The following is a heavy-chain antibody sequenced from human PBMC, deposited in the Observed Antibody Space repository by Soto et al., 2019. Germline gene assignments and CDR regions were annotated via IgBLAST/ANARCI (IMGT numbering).Heavy chain of an antibody. CDR2: IIPIFGTA. J-gene: IGHJ6*02. D-gene: IGHD6-13*01. CDR3: ARDRGAADVYYYYYYGMDV. V-gene: IGHV1-69*13. CDR1: GGTFSSYA. Sequence: ASVKVSCKASGGTFSSYAISWVRQAPGQGLEWMGGIIPIFGTANYAQKFQGRVTITADESTSTAHMELSSLRSEDTAVYYCARDRGAADVYYYYYYGMDVWGQGTTVTVSS.